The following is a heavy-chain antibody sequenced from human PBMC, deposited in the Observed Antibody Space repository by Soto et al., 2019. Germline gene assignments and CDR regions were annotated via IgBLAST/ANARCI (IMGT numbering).Heavy chain of an antibody. CDR1: GGSISSYY. Sequence: SETLSVTCTVSGGSISSYYWSWIRQPPGKGLEWIGYIYYSGSTNYNPSLKSRVTISVDTSKNQFSLKLSSVTAADTAVYYCARDCLVQLERRDYYGMDVWGQGTTVTVSS. CDR3: ARDCLVQLERRDYYGMDV. CDR2: IYYSGST. D-gene: IGHD1-1*01. J-gene: IGHJ6*02. V-gene: IGHV4-59*01.